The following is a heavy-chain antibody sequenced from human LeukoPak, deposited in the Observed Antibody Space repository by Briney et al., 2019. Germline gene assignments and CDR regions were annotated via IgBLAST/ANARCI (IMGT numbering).Heavy chain of an antibody. J-gene: IGHJ1*01. D-gene: IGHD4-23*01. CDR2: IYSGGST. Sequence: TGGSLRLSCAASGFTVSSNYMSWVRQAPGKGLEWVSVIYSGGSTYYADSVKGRFTISRDNSKNTLYLQMNSLRAEDTAVYYCARDNYGGNSGQHWGQGTLVTVSS. CDR3: ARDNYGGNSGQH. V-gene: IGHV3-66*01. CDR1: GFTVSSNY.